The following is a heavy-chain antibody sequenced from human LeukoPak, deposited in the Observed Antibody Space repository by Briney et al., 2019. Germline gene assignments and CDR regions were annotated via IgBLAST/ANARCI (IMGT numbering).Heavy chain of an antibody. CDR2: ISGYNGNT. Sequence: ASVKVSCKVSGYTFTSYGISWVRQAPGQGLEWMGWISGYNGNTKYAQKVEGRVTMTTDTSTSTAYMELRSLRSDDTAVYYCARDSCSSSSSCYIYWFDPWGQGTLVTVSS. CDR3: ARDSCSSSSSCYIYWFDP. J-gene: IGHJ5*02. V-gene: IGHV1-18*01. CDR1: GYTFTSYG. D-gene: IGHD2-2*02.